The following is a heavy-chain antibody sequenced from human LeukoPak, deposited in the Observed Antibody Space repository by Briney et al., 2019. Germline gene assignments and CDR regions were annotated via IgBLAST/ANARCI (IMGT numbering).Heavy chain of an antibody. Sequence: GTSVKVSCKASGYTFTGYYMHWVRQAPGQGLEWMGWIIPNSGGTNYAQKFQGRVTMTRDTSISTAYMELSRLRSDDTAVYYCAREKREGYCSSTSCLVFDYWGQGTLVTVSS. J-gene: IGHJ4*02. CDR1: GYTFTGYY. V-gene: IGHV1-2*02. CDR2: IIPNSGGT. CDR3: AREKREGYCSSTSCLVFDY. D-gene: IGHD2-2*01.